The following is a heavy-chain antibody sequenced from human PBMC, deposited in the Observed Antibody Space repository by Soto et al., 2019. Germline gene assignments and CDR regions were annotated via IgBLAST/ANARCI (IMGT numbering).Heavy chain of an antibody. D-gene: IGHD6-13*01. V-gene: IGHV5-51*01. Sequence: PGESLKISCNGSGYSFTSYWISWVRQMPGKGLEWMGIIYPGDSDTRYSPSFQGQVTISADKSIDTAYLQWRSLKASDTAVYYCARHHGSPGSYFGLDVWGQGTTVTVSS. CDR3: ARHHGSPGSYFGLDV. J-gene: IGHJ6*02. CDR1: GYSFTSYW. CDR2: IYPGDSDT.